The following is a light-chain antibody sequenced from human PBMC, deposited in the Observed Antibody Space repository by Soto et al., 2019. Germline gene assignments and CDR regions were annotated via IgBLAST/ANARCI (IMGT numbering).Light chain of an antibody. J-gene: IGKJ1*01. CDR2: DTF. CDR3: QQRADWPWT. V-gene: IGKV3-11*01. Sequence: IVLTQSPATLSFSPGERATLSCRASQNIAIYLAWYQQKSGQSPRLLIYDTFNRAPGIPYRFSGSGSWTDCTPPISSLEPEDVAVYYCQQRADWPWTCGQGTTVEIK. CDR1: QNIAIY.